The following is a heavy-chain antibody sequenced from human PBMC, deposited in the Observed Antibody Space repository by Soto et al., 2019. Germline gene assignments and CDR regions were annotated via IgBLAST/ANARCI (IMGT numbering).Heavy chain of an antibody. D-gene: IGHD3-3*01. V-gene: IGHV2-5*02. CDR2: IYWDDDK. Sequence: QITLNESGPTQVKPRQTLTLTCTFSGFSLTTSGVGVGWIRQSPGKAPEWLALIYWDDDKRYSPSLKSRLTITTDTHKHQVVLTVTDLAPADTATYYCAQRVLRMVFGLVATTAIYFDFWGQGTPVAVSS. CDR3: AQRVLRMVFGLVATTAIYFDF. CDR1: GFSLTTSGVG. J-gene: IGHJ4*02.